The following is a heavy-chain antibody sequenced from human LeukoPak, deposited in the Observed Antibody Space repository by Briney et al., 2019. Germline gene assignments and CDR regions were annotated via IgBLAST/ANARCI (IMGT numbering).Heavy chain of an antibody. CDR3: ARDNSVEDTAWWFDP. Sequence: SVKVSCKASGGTFTNYAFNWVRQAPGQGLEWMGGIIPFFGTASYAQKFQGRVTMTRDMSTSTDYMELSSLRSEDTAVYYCARDNSVEDTAWWFDPWGQGTLVTVSS. D-gene: IGHD4-23*01. V-gene: IGHV1-69*05. CDR2: IIPFFGTA. CDR1: GGTFTNYA. J-gene: IGHJ5*02.